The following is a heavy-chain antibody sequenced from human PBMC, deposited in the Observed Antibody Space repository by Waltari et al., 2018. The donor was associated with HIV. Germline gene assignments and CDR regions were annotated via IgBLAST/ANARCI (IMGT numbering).Heavy chain of an antibody. CDR2: IIPIFGTA. CDR3: ARTTVSGYCSSTSCYPLDY. J-gene: IGHJ4*02. V-gene: IGHV1-69*01. Sequence: QVQLVQSGAEVKKPGSSVKVSCKASGGTFSSYAISWVRQAPGQGLEWMGGIIPIFGTANYAQKFQGRVTITADESTSTAYMELSSLRSEDTAVYYCARTTVSGYCSSTSCYPLDYWGQGTLVTVSS. D-gene: IGHD2-2*01. CDR1: GGTFSSYA.